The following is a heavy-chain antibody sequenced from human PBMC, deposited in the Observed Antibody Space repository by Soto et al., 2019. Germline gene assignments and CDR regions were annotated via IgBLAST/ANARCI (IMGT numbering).Heavy chain of an antibody. CDR3: AKAGNNHHRSRYYYFDP. Sequence: GVSRRVSCEASGFNFANYAMHWVSQAPGKGLEWVSSVSNRGDPTNYADSVTGRFTISRDNSKSTVSLQMNSLRVEDSAVYYCAKAGNNHHRSRYYYFDPWGQGTLVTVPS. CDR2: VSNRGDPT. J-gene: IGHJ4*02. V-gene: IGHV3-23*01. D-gene: IGHD5-12*01. CDR1: GFNFANYA.